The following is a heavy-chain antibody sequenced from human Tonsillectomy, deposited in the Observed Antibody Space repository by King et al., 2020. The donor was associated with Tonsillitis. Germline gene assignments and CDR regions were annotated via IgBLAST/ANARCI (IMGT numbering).Heavy chain of an antibody. CDR1: GGSISSYH. Sequence: VQLQESGPGLVKPSETLSLSCTVSGGSISSYHWSWIRQPPGKGLEWIGYIYNSARTNYNPSLKSRVTISVDTSKNQFSLKLSSVTAADTAVYYCARATDYDYVWGNWGYFDYWGQGTLVTVSS. J-gene: IGHJ4*02. D-gene: IGHD3-16*01. CDR3: ARATDYDYVWGNWGYFDY. V-gene: IGHV4-59*01. CDR2: IYNSART.